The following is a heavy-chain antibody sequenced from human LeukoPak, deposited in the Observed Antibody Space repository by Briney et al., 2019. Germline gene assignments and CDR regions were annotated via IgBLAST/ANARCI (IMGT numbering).Heavy chain of an antibody. Sequence: SETLSLTCPVSGVSISSSLYYWAWIRQPPGKGLEWIGTVYYSGGTYYNSSLKSRLTISVDTSKNHFSLTLSSVTAADTAVYYCAGPVLHDISGYFDYWGQGSLVTVSS. V-gene: IGHV4-39*01. J-gene: IGHJ4*02. CDR3: AGPVLHDISGYFDY. CDR1: GVSISSSLYY. CDR2: VYYSGGT. D-gene: IGHD3-22*01.